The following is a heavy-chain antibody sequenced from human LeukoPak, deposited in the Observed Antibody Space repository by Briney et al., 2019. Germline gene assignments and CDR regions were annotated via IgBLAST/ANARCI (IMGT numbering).Heavy chain of an antibody. CDR2: ISSSSSYI. Sequence: GGSLRLSCAASGFTFSSCSVNWVRQAPGKGLEWVSSISSSSSYIYYADSVKGRFTISRDNAKNSLYLQMNSLRAEDTAVYYCARDQGRGIWFGELIDAFDIWGQGTMVTVSS. D-gene: IGHD3-10*01. V-gene: IGHV3-21*01. CDR1: GFTFSSCS. CDR3: ARDQGRGIWFGELIDAFDI. J-gene: IGHJ3*02.